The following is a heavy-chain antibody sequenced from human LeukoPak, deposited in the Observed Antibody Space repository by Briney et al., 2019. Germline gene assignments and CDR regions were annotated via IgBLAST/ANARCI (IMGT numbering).Heavy chain of an antibody. D-gene: IGHD7-27*01. CDR2: IYISGST. J-gene: IGHJ4*02. CDR1: GGFINTGDSY. Sequence: SETLSLTCTVSGGFINTGDSYWGWIRQPAGKGLEWIGRIYISGSTDYNPSLKSRVTISIDTSKNQISLKVSSVTAADTAVYYCVRGNWGSDFDYWGQGTLVTVSS. V-gene: IGHV4-61*02. CDR3: VRGNWGSDFDY.